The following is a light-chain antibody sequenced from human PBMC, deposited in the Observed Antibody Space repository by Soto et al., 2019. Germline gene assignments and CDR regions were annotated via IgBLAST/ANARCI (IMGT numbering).Light chain of an antibody. CDR2: GAS. J-gene: IGKJ1*01. Sequence: EVVMTQSPATLSVSPGERANLSCRASQIVTTNMAWYQQKPGQAPRLLIYGASTRATGIPARFSGSGSGTDFTLTISSLQSEDFAVYYCQQYNNWPPWTFGQGTKVDI. V-gene: IGKV3-15*01. CDR1: QIVTTN. CDR3: QQYNNWPPWT.